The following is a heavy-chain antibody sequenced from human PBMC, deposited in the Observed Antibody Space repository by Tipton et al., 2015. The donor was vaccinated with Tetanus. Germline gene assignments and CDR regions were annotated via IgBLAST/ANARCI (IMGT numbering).Heavy chain of an antibody. CDR1: GGTFSSYA. CDR3: ARAHRGRYNWIPRQFDP. CDR2: IIPIFGTA. J-gene: IGHJ5*02. V-gene: IGHV1-69*01. D-gene: IGHD1-20*01. Sequence: QLVQSGAEVKKPGSSVKVSCKASGGTFSSYAISWVRQVPGQGLEWMGGIIPIFGTANYAQKFQGRVTITADESTSTAYMELSSLRSEDTAVYYCARAHRGRYNWIPRQFDPWGQGTLVTVSS.